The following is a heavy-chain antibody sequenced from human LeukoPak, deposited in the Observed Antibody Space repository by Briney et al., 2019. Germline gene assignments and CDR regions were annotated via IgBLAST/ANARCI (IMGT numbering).Heavy chain of an antibody. CDR1: EFTFSSYE. J-gene: IGHJ4*02. V-gene: IGHV3-48*03. CDR2: ISSSGSSI. D-gene: IGHD3-22*01. CDR3: ARAFTSSGYYGGLGFDY. Sequence: PGGSLRLSCAASEFTFSSYEMNWVRQAPGKGLEWVSYISSSGSSIYYADSVKGRFTISRENAKNSLYLQMNSLRAEDTAVYFCARAFTSSGYYGGLGFDYWGQGTLVTVSS.